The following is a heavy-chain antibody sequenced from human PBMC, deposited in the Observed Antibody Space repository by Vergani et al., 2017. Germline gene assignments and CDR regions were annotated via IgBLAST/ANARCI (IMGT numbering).Heavy chain of an antibody. D-gene: IGHD4-17*01. Sequence: QVQLQESGPGLVKPSQTLSLTCTVSGGSISSGSYYWSWIRQPAGKGLEWIGRIYTSGSTNYNPSLKSRVTISVDTSKNQFSLKLSSVTAADTAVYYCARLTQGDTVIYYYYYYMDVWDKGTTVTVSS. CDR2: IYTSGST. CDR3: ARLTQGDTVIYYYYYYMDV. V-gene: IGHV4-61*02. J-gene: IGHJ6*03. CDR1: GGSISSGSYY.